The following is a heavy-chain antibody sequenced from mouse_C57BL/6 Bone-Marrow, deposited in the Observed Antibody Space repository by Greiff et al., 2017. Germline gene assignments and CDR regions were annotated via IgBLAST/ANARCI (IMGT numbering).Heavy chain of an antibody. CDR1: GFTFSDYG. CDR3: ARQNGSRDWYFDV. CDR2: ISNLAYSI. J-gene: IGHJ1*03. V-gene: IGHV5-15*01. D-gene: IGHD1-1*01. Sequence: EVMLVESGGGLVQPGGSLKLSCAASGFTFSDYGMAWVRQAPRKGPEWVAFISNLAYSIYYADTVTGRFTISRENAKNTLYLEMSSLRSEDTAMYYCARQNGSRDWYFDVWGTGTTVTVSS.